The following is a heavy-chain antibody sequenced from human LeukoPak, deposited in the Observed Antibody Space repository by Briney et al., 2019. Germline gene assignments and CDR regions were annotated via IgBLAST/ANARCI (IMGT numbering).Heavy chain of an antibody. CDR2: INPSGGST. V-gene: IGHV1-46*01. CDR1: GYTFTSYY. CDR3: ARDGYCSSTSCYVTSVAQGEQDY. Sequence: GASVKVSCKASGYTFTSYYMHWVRQAPGQGLEWMGIINPSGGSTSYAQKFQGRVTMTRDTSTSTVYMELSSLRSEDTAVYYCARDGYCSSTSCYVTSVAQGEQDYWGQGTLVTVSS. J-gene: IGHJ4*02. D-gene: IGHD2-2*03.